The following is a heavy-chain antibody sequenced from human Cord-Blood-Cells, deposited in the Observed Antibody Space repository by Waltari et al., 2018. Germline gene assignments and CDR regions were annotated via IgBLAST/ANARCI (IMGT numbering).Heavy chain of an antibody. Sequence: QVTLKHSGPVLVKPTETLTLTCTVPGFPRSTARMGVSWTRQPPGKALEWLAHIFSKDEKSSSTSLKSRLTTSKDTSKSQVVLTMTNMDPVDTATYYCARTPVYSSGWYYFDYCGQGTLVTVSS. CDR1: GFPRSTARMG. CDR3: ARTPVYSSGWYYFDY. D-gene: IGHD6-19*01. J-gene: IGHJ4*02. CDR2: IFSKDEK. V-gene: IGHV2-26*01.